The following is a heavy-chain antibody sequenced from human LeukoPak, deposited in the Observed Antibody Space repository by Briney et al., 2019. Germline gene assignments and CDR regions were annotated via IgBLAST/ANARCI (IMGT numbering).Heavy chain of an antibody. CDR1: GFTVSSNY. CDR2: IYSGGST. Sequence: GGSLRLSCAASGFTVSSNYMSWVRQAPGKGLEWVSVIYSGGSTYYADSVKGRFTISRDNSKNTLYLQMNSLGAEDTAVYYCARDLYYYGAGSYLHWGQGTLVTVSS. D-gene: IGHD3-10*01. V-gene: IGHV3-66*01. J-gene: IGHJ4*02. CDR3: ARDLYYYGAGSYLH.